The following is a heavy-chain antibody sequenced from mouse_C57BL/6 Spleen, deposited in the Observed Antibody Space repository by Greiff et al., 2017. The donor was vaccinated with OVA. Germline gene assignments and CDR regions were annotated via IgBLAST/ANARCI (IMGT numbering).Heavy chain of an antibody. D-gene: IGHD1-1*01. V-gene: IGHV1-64*01. J-gene: IGHJ4*01. CDR3: ARSYYYGSSYYYAMDY. Sequence: QVQLQQPGAELVKPGASVKLSCKASGYTFTSYWMHWVKQRPGQGLEWIGMIHPNSGSTNYNEKFKSKATLTVDKSSSTAYMQLSSLTSEDSAVYYCARSYYYGSSYYYAMDYWGQGTSVTVSS. CDR2: IHPNSGST. CDR1: GYTFTSYW.